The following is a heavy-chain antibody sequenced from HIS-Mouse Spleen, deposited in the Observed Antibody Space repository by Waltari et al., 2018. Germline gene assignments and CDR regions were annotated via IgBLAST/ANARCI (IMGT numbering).Heavy chain of an antibody. CDR1: GGPISSSSYY. J-gene: IGHJ2*01. V-gene: IGHV4-39*07. D-gene: IGHD6-13*01. Sequence: QLQLQESGPGLVKPSETLSLTCTVSGGPISSSSYYWGWIRQPPGKGLEWIGRIYYSGRTYSNPSLKSRVTISVDTSKNQFSLKLSSVTAADTAVYYCAREIPYSSSWYDWYFDLWGRGTLVTVSS. CDR2: IYYSGRT. CDR3: AREIPYSSSWYDWYFDL.